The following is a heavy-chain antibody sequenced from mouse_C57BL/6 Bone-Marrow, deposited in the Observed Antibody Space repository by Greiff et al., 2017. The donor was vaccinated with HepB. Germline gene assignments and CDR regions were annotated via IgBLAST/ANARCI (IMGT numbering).Heavy chain of an antibody. Sequence: EVKLVESGGDLVKPGGSLKLSCAASGFTFSSYGMSWVRQTPDKRLEWVATISSGGSYTYYPDSVKGRFTISRDNAKNTLYLQMSSLKSEDTPMYYCARQRYYYGSRDYWGQGTTLTVSS. J-gene: IGHJ2*01. D-gene: IGHD1-1*01. CDR3: ARQRYYYGSRDY. CDR1: GFTFSSYG. CDR2: ISSGGSYT. V-gene: IGHV5-6*01.